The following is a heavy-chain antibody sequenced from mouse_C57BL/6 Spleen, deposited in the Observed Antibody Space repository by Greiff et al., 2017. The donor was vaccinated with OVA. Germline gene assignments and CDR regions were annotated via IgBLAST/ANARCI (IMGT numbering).Heavy chain of an antibody. J-gene: IGHJ2*01. D-gene: IGHD2-2*01. CDR2: IDPENGDT. CDR1: GFNIKDDY. Sequence: VQLQQSGAELVRPGASVKLSCTASGFNIKDDYMHWVKQRPEQGLEWIGWIDPENGDTEYASKCQGKATITADTSSNTAYLQLSSLTSEDTAVYYCSGLPFDYWGQGTTLTVSS. V-gene: IGHV14-4*01. CDR3: SGLPFDY.